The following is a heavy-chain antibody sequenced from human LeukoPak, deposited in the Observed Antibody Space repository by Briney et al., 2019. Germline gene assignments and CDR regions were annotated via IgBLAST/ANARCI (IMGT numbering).Heavy chain of an antibody. CDR2: INHDGSST. CDR3: ARGRQNSGSYSDAFDI. Sequence: PGGSLRLSCATSGFTFTTFWMHWVRQAPGKGLVWVSRINHDGSSTNYADSVKGRFTISRDNAKNTVYLQMNSLRAEDTAVYYCARGRQNSGSYSDAFDIWGQGTMVTVSS. CDR1: GFTFTTFW. D-gene: IGHD1-26*01. J-gene: IGHJ3*02. V-gene: IGHV3-74*01.